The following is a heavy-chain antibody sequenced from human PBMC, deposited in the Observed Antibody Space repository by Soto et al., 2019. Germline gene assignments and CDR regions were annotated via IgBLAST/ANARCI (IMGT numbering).Heavy chain of an antibody. V-gene: IGHV4-31*02. CDR2: IYYSGST. D-gene: IGHD3-16*02. CDR1: GGSISSGGYY. CDR3: ARDMGGYDYVWGSYRPDGMDV. J-gene: IGHJ6*02. Sequence: SETLSLTCTVSGGSISSGGYYWSWIRQHPGKGLEWIGYIYYSGSTYYSPSLKSRVTISVDTSKNQFSLKLSSVTAADTAVYYCARDMGGYDYVWGSYRPDGMDVWGQGTTVTSP.